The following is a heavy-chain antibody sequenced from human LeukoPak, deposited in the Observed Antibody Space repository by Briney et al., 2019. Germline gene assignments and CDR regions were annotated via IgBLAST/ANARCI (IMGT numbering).Heavy chain of an antibody. Sequence: GASVKVSCKASGYTFTGYYMHWVRQAPGQGLEWMGWINPNSGGTNYAQKFQGRVTMTRDTSISTAYMELSRLRSDDTAVYYCAREKSRDSGYYYDSSGYYYVVWGQGTLVTVSS. D-gene: IGHD3-22*01. V-gene: IGHV1-2*02. CDR2: INPNSGGT. CDR1: GYTFTGYY. J-gene: IGHJ4*02. CDR3: AREKSRDSGYYYDSSGYYYVV.